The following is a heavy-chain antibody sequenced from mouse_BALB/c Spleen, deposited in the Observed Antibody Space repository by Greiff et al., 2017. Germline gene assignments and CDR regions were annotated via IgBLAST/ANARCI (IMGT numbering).Heavy chain of an antibody. CDR3: ARSGYGRHFDV. V-gene: IGHV1-69*02. J-gene: IGHJ1*01. D-gene: IGHD1-1*01. Sequence: VKLQQPGAELVKPGAPVKLSCKASGYTFTSYWMNWVKQRPGRGPEWIGRIDPSDSETHYNQKFKDKATLTVDKSSSTAYIQLSSLTSEDSAVYYCARSGYGRHFDVWGAGTTVTVSS. CDR2: IDPSDSET. CDR1: GYTFTSYW.